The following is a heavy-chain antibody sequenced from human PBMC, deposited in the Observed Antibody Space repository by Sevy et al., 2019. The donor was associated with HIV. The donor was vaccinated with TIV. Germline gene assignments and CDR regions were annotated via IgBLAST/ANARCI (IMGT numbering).Heavy chain of an antibody. CDR3: AKDTTDCGGDCYPAEYFQH. D-gene: IGHD2-21*01. Sequence: GGSLRLSCAASGFTFSSYGMHWVRQAPGKGLEWVAFIRYDGSNKYYADSVKGRFTISSDNSKNTLYLQMNSLRAEDTAVYYCAKDTTDCGGDCYPAEYFQHWGQGTLVTVSS. V-gene: IGHV3-30*02. J-gene: IGHJ1*01. CDR1: GFTFSSYG. CDR2: IRYDGSNK.